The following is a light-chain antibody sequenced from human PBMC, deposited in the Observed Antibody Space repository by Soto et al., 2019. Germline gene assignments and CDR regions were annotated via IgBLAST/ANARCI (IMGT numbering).Light chain of an antibody. CDR1: QNIRTY. CDR3: QQSSDFPLT. V-gene: IGKV1-12*01. Sequence: DIQMTQSPSSLSASLGDRVTITCRARQNIRTYLNWYQQKPGKAPKLLIYAATILQSGVPSRFSGSESGTDFSLTISSLPPEDFETYFCQQSSDFPLTFGGGTKVDIK. CDR2: AAT. J-gene: IGKJ4*01.